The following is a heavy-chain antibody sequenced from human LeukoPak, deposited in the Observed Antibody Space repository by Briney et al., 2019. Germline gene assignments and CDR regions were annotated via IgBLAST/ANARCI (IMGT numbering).Heavy chain of an antibody. CDR1: GFTFSSYS. Sequence: PGGSLRLSCAASGFTFSSYSMNWVRQAPGKGLEWVSSISSSSSYIYYADSVKGRFTISRDNAKNSLYLQMNSLRAEDTAVYYCARDHRDYVWGSYRYIDYWGQGTLVTVSS. J-gene: IGHJ4*02. CDR3: ARDHRDYVWGSYRYIDY. D-gene: IGHD3-16*02. V-gene: IGHV3-21*01. CDR2: ISSSSSYI.